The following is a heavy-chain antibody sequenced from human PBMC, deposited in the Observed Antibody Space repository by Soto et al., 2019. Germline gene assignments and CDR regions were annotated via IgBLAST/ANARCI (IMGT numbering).Heavy chain of an antibody. V-gene: IGHV3-48*02. Sequence: VGSLRLSCSASGFPLSVYSMDWVRQDPGKGLEWVSHIGTSGSPIYYADSVKGRFTISRDNAQNSLYLQMNSLRDEDTAVYYCARGYLSNSFDHWGQGTLVTVSA. CDR3: ARGYLSNSFDH. CDR1: GFPLSVYS. J-gene: IGHJ4*02. CDR2: IGTSGSPI. D-gene: IGHD1-20*01.